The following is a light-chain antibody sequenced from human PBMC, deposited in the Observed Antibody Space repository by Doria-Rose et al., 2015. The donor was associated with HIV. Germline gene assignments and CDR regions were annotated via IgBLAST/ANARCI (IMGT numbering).Light chain of an antibody. V-gene: IGKV4-1*01. Sequence: DIQMTQSPESLGMSLGERATLNCKSNQSLLYTSKNYLVWYQQKPGQPPKLLIYWASTRQSGVPARFSGSVSVTDFTLTISSLEAEDVSVYYCQQYCDTPSCGPVTTLDIK. J-gene: IGKJ3*01. CDR1: QSLLYTSKNY. CDR3: QQYCDTPS. CDR2: WAS.